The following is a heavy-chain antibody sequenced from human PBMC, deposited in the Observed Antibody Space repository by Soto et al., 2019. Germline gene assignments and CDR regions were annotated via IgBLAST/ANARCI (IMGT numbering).Heavy chain of an antibody. J-gene: IGHJ6*02. CDR2: IYYSGST. D-gene: IGHD6-13*01. V-gene: IGHV4-39*01. CDR1: GGSISSSSYY. Sequence: SETLSLTCTVSGGSISSSSYYWGWIRQPPGKGLEWIGSIYYSGSTYYNPSLKSRVTISVDTSKNQFSLKLSSVTAADTAVYYCASPGADIAAAGKGTYYYGMDVWGQGTTVTVSS. CDR3: ASPGADIAAAGKGTYYYGMDV.